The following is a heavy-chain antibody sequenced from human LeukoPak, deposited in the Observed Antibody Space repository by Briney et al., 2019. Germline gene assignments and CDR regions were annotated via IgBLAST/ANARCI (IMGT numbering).Heavy chain of an antibody. CDR2: AYPGDSGA. D-gene: IGHD6-13*01. V-gene: IGHV5-51*01. J-gene: IGHJ4*02. CDR3: TRFGYTSSLDY. Sequence: GESLKISCKISGYIFTRNWIGWVRQVPGKGLGLLGLAYPGDSGAMFSTFFQGQVTFSVDKSNSTAYLQFSSLKASDTAIYYCTRFGYTSSLDYWGQGTLDSVCS. CDR1: GYIFTRNW.